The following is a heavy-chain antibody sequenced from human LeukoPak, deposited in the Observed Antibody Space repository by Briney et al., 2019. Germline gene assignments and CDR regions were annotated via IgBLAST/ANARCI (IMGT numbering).Heavy chain of an antibody. D-gene: IGHD2-8*01. CDR3: AKEASYCTNGVCYSRTFDT. CDR1: GFTFSSYA. Sequence: PGGSLGLSCAASGFTFSSYAMSWVRQAPGKGLEWVSAISGSGGSTFYADSVKGRFTMSRDNSKNTLYLQMNSLRAEDTAVYYCAKEASYCTNGVCYSRTFDTWGQGTLVTVSS. J-gene: IGHJ5*02. V-gene: IGHV3-23*01. CDR2: ISGSGGST.